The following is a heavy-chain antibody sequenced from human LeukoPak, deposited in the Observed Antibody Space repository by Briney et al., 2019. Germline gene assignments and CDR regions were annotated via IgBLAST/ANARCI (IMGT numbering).Heavy chain of an antibody. D-gene: IGHD3-10*01. CDR1: GITLSNYG. CDR2: LSGSGGGT. V-gene: IGHV3-23*01. Sequence: GGSLRLSCAVSGITLSNYGMSWVRQAPGKGLEWVAGLSGSGGGTNYADSVQGRFTISRDNPKNTLYLQMNSLKAEDTAVYFCAKRGVVIRVFLVGFHKEAYYFDSWGQGALVTVSS. J-gene: IGHJ4*02. CDR3: AKRGVVIRVFLVGFHKEAYYFDS.